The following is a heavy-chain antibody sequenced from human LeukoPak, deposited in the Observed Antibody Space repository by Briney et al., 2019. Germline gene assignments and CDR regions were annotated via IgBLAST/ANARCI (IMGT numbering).Heavy chain of an antibody. Sequence: ASVKVSCRASGYTFTNYGISWVRQAPGQGLEWVGWISAYNGNTNYAQKLQGRVTMTTDTSTSTAYMELRSLRSGDTAVYYCAREGPHRLVIKDYYYYMDVWGKGTTVTVSS. D-gene: IGHD3-9*01. J-gene: IGHJ6*03. CDR2: ISAYNGNT. CDR3: AREGPHRLVIKDYYYYMDV. CDR1: GYTFTNYG. V-gene: IGHV1-18*01.